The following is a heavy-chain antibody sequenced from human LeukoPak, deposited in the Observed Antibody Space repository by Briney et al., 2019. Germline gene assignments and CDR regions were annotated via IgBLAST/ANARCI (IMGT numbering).Heavy chain of an antibody. CDR2: AYGDGSNK. V-gene: IGHV3-30*04. CDR3: ATGSGYYYGH. Sequence: GGSLRLSCAASGFTFSSYAMHWVRQAPGKGLEWVAVAYGDGSNKYYADSVKGRFTISKDNSKNTLFVQMNSLRAEDTAVYYCATGSGYYYGHWGQGTLVTVSS. CDR1: GFTFSSYA. J-gene: IGHJ4*02. D-gene: IGHD3-22*01.